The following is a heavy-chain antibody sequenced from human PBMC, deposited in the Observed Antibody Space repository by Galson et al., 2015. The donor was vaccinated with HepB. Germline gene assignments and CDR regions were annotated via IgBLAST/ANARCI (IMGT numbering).Heavy chain of an antibody. Sequence: SLRLSCAASGFTFSSYSMNWVRQAPGKGLEWVSSISSSSSYIYYADSVKGRFTISRDNAKNSLYLQMNSLRAEDTAVYYCARDQGYGYSYPYFDYWGQGTLVTVSS. CDR3: ARDQGYGYSYPYFDY. D-gene: IGHD5-18*01. CDR2: ISSSSSYI. J-gene: IGHJ4*02. CDR1: GFTFSSYS. V-gene: IGHV3-21*01.